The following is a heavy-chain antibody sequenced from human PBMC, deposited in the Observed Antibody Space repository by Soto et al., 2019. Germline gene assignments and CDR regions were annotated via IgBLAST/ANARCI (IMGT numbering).Heavy chain of an antibody. CDR1: GYTFTSYD. J-gene: IGHJ4*02. CDR3: ARVRSRYFPYYFDY. D-gene: IGHD3-9*01. Sequence: GASVKVSCKASGYTFTSYDINWVRQAIGQGLEWMGWMNPNSGNTGYAQKFQGRVTMTRNTSISTAYMELSSLRSEDTAVYYCARVRSRYFPYYFDYWGQGTLVTVSS. CDR2: MNPNSGNT. V-gene: IGHV1-8*01.